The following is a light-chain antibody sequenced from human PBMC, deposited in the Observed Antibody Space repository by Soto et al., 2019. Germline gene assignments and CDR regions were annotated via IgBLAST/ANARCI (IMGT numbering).Light chain of an antibody. CDR2: EVS. V-gene: IGLV2-14*01. J-gene: IGLJ1*01. Sequence: QSALTQPASVSGSPGQSITISCTGTSSDIGAYNSVSWYQQHPGKAPKLMICEVSNRPSGVSNRFSASKSGNTASLTISGLQAEDEADYYCSSRTTSNPYVFGTGTKLTVL. CDR1: SSDIGAYNS. CDR3: SSRTTSNPYV.